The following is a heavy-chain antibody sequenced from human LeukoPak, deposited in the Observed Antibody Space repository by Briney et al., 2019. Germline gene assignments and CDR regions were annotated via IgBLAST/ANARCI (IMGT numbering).Heavy chain of an antibody. CDR1: GFIVSSYW. CDR2: ISSSSSDI. J-gene: IGHJ5*02. D-gene: IGHD2-15*01. Sequence: GGSLRLSCAASGFIVSSYWMYWVRQAPGKGLEWVSSISSSSSDIYYADSVKGRFTISRDNAKNSLYLQMNSLRAEDTAIYYCARGYWSGGSCWWNWFDPWGQGTLVTVSS. CDR3: ARGYWSGGSCWWNWFDP. V-gene: IGHV3-21*01.